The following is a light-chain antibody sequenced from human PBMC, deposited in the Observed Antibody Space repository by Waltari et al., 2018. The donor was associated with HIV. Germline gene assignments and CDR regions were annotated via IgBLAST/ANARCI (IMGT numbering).Light chain of an antibody. Sequence: QSVLTQPPSASGTPGQRVTISCSGSSSNIGSNYVYWFHQLPGTIPRLLIYKNDQRPSGVPDRFSGSKSGTSASLAISGLRSEDEADYSCVAWDDSLSGLLFGGGTKLTVL. J-gene: IGLJ3*02. CDR2: KND. CDR3: VAWDDSLSGLL. CDR1: SSNIGSNY. V-gene: IGLV1-47*01.